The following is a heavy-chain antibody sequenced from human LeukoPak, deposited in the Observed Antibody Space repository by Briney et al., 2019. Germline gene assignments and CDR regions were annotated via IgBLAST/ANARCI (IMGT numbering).Heavy chain of an antibody. CDR3: AGSDSSAWRRFDY. V-gene: IGHV3-30-3*01. Sequence: GGCLRLSCAASGFTFSSYAMHWVRQAPGKGLEWVAVILHDGSQKYYTDSVKGRFTISRDNSKNTLYLQMNSLRAEDTAVYYCAGSDSSAWRRFDYWGQGTLVTAAS. CDR2: ILHDGSQK. J-gene: IGHJ4*02. D-gene: IGHD6-19*01. CDR1: GFTFSSYA.